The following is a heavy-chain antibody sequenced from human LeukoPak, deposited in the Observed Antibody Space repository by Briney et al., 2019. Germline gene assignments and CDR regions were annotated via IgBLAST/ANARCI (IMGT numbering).Heavy chain of an antibody. Sequence: SEALSLTCTVSGGSTSSSSYYWGWIRQPPGKGLEWIGTIYYSGSTYSNPSLKSRVTISVDTSENQFSLKLSSVTAADTAVYYCARQWPGLWFGGLLPNWFDPWGQGTLVTVSS. J-gene: IGHJ5*02. CDR3: ARQWPGLWFGGLLPNWFDP. CDR1: GGSTSSSSYY. CDR2: IYYSGST. V-gene: IGHV4-39*01. D-gene: IGHD3-10*01.